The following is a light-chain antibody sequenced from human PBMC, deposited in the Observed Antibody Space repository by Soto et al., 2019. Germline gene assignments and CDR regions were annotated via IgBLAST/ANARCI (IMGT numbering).Light chain of an antibody. CDR1: SSDVGAYNY. Sequence: QSVLTQPASVSGSPGQSITISCSGTSSDVGAYNYVSWYQHHPGKAPKLIIYDVSNRPSGVSNRFSGSKSGNTASLTISGLQAEDDADYYCSSYTTTSAPCVFGTGTKVTVL. CDR2: DVS. V-gene: IGLV2-14*03. J-gene: IGLJ1*01. CDR3: SSYTTTSAPCV.